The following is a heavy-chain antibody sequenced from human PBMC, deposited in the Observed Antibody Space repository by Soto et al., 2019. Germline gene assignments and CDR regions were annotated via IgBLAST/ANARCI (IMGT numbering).Heavy chain of an antibody. J-gene: IGHJ6*02. Sequence: QVQLVESGGGVVQPGRSLRLSCGASGFTFSSYGMHWVRQAPGKGLEWVAVIWYDGRNKYYGDSVKGRFTISRDNSKNTLSLQMNSLRAEDTAVYYCARESLNDYGDYGGMDVWGQGTTVTVSS. CDR3: ARESLNDYGDYGGMDV. V-gene: IGHV3-33*01. D-gene: IGHD4-17*01. CDR2: IWYDGRNK. CDR1: GFTFSSYG.